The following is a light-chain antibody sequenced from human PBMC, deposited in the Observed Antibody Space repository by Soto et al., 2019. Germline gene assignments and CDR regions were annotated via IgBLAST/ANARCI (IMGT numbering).Light chain of an antibody. CDR3: QQYGYSPPWT. CDR2: GAS. Sequence: EIVMTQSPVTLCVSPGERATLSCRASQSVSYNLAWYQHRPGQAPRLLIYGASTRATAIPARFTGSGSGTDFTLTIRRLEPEDLAVYYCQQYGYSPPWTFGQGTTVDIK. J-gene: IGKJ1*01. V-gene: IGKV3-15*01. CDR1: QSVSYN.